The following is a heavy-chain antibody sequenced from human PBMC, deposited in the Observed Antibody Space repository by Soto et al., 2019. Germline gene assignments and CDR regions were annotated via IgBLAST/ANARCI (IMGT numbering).Heavy chain of an antibody. D-gene: IGHD6-13*01. CDR1: GFTFSSYW. CDR3: ARYTRYSSSWYDLNWFDP. V-gene: IGHV3-7*01. Sequence: LRLSCAASGFTFSSYWMSWVRQAPGKGLEWVANIKQDGSEKYYVDSVKGRFTISRDNAKNSLHLQMNSLRAEDTAVYYCARYTRYSSSWYDLNWFDPWGQGTLVTVSS. J-gene: IGHJ5*02. CDR2: IKQDGSEK.